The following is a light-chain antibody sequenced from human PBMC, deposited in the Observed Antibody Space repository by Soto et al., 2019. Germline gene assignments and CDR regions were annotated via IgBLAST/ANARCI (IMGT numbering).Light chain of an antibody. J-gene: IGKJ5*01. CDR3: QQYYSYPQIT. CDR1: QGISSY. V-gene: IGKV1-8*01. CDR2: AAS. Sequence: AIRMSQSRSSCSASTGDRVTITCRASQGISSYLAWYQQKPGKAPKLLIYAASTLQSGVPSRFSGSGSGTDFTLTISCLQSEDFATYYCQQYYSYPQITFGQGTRLEI.